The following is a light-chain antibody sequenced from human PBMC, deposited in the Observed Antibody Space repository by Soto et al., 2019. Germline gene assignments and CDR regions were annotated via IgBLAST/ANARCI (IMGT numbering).Light chain of an antibody. CDR1: QSVGSNY. J-gene: IGKJ1*01. CDR3: QQYGSSIQT. V-gene: IGKV3-20*01. Sequence: EIVLTQFPGTLSLSPGERATLSCRASQSVGSNYLAWYQQRPGQPPNLLIFGASHRAPDIPDRFSGSGSGTDFTLTISRLEPEDFAVYYCQQYGSSIQTLGHGTKVDIK. CDR2: GAS.